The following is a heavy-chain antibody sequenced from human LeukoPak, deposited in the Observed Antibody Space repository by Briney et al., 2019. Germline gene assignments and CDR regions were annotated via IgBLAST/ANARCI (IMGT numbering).Heavy chain of an antibody. Sequence: SGGTXSSYXXXGVRQAPGXXXEWMGGIFPIFGTANYAQKFQGRVTMTEDTSTDTAYMELSSLRSEDTAVYYCATDSPRDIVATIFDYWGQGTLVTVSS. CDR1: GGTXSSYX. CDR2: IFPIFGTA. CDR3: ATDSPRDIVATIFDY. D-gene: IGHD5-12*01. J-gene: IGHJ4*02. V-gene: IGHV1-69*06.